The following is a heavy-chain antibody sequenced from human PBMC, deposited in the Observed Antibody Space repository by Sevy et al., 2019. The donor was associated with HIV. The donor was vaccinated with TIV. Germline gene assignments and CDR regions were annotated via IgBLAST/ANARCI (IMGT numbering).Heavy chain of an antibody. CDR2: IYSVGST. CDR3: AREQYGTSSGGYYFDY. CDR1: VFTVSTSY. V-gene: IGHV3-53*01. D-gene: IGHD6-6*01. Sequence: GGSLRLSCAASVFTVSTSYMSWVRQAPGEGLEWVSVIYSVGSTYFANSVKGRFTISRDNSKNTLYLQMNSLRAEDTAVYYCAREQYGTSSGGYYFDYWGQGTLVTVSS. J-gene: IGHJ4*02.